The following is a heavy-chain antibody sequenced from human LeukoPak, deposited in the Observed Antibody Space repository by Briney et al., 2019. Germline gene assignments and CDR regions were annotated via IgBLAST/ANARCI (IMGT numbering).Heavy chain of an antibody. CDR3: ARGHYYYDSSGYLDY. CDR1: GGSFSGYY. J-gene: IGHJ4*02. Sequence: QPSEILSLTCAVYGGSFSGYYWSWIRQPPGKGLEWIGEINHSGSTNYNPSLKSRVTISVDTSKNQFSLKLSSVTAADTAVYYCARGHYYYDSSGYLDYWGQGTLVTVSS. D-gene: IGHD3-22*01. V-gene: IGHV4-34*01. CDR2: INHSGST.